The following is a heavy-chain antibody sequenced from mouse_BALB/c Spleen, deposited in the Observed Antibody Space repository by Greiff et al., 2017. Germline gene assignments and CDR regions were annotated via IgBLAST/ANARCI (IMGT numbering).Heavy chain of an antibody. Sequence: EVQVVESGGGLVKPGGSLKLSCAASGFTFSSYAMSWVRQSPEKRLEWVAEISSGGSYTYYPDTVTGRFTISRDNAKNTLYLEMSSLRSEDTAMYYCARDTGWFAYWGQGTLVTVSA. CDR3: ARDTGWFAY. J-gene: IGHJ3*01. CDR1: GFTFSSYA. V-gene: IGHV5-9-4*01. CDR2: ISSGGSYT.